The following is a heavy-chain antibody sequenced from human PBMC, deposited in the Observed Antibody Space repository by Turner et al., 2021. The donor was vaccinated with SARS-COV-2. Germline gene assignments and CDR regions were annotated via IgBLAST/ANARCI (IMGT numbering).Heavy chain of an antibody. D-gene: IGHD4-4*01. CDR1: GFTFSSYG. J-gene: IGHJ4*02. V-gene: IGHV3-30*18. Sequence: QVQLVESGGGVVQPGRSLRLPCATSGFTFSSYGMHWVRQAPGKGLEWVAVTSNDGSNKYYADSVKGRFTISRDNSKDTLYLKMNSLRAEDTAVYYCAKQQGLYSNPMYYFDYWGQGTLVTVSS. CDR3: AKQQGLYSNPMYYFDY. CDR2: TSNDGSNK.